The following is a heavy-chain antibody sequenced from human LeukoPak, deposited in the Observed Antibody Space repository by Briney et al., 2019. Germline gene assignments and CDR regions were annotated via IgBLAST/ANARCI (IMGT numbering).Heavy chain of an antibody. Sequence: GGSLRLSCAASGFTFSSYWMSWVRQAPGKGLEWVANIKQDGSEKYYVDSVKGRFTISRDNAKNSLYLQMNSLRAEDTAVYYCARYYGSGSYYYYYYYYYMDVWGKGTTVTVSS. V-gene: IGHV3-7*01. CDR2: IKQDGSEK. CDR1: GFTFSSYW. J-gene: IGHJ6*03. CDR3: ARYYGSGSYYYYYYYYYMDV. D-gene: IGHD3-10*01.